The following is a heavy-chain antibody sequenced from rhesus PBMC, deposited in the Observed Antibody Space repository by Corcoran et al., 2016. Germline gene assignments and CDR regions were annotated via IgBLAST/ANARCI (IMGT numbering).Heavy chain of an antibody. J-gene: IGHJ4*01. D-gene: IGHD5-12*01. V-gene: IGHV4S11*01. CDR3: ARHGDSYSLFDY. Sequence: QVQLQESGPGLVKPLETLSLTCAVPGGSISRNYWSWIRQAPGEGLEWVGDIYGSGSSTNSNPSLKSRVTLSVDTSKNQLSLKLSSVTAADTAVYYCARHGDSYSLFDYWGQGVLVTVSS. CDR2: IYGSGSST. CDR1: GGSISRNY.